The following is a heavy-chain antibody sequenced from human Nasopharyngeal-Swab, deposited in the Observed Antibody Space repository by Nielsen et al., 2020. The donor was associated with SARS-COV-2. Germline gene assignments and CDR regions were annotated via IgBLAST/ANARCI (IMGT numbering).Heavy chain of an antibody. J-gene: IGHJ6*02. CDR2: TYYRSKWYN. Sequence: WIRQSPSRGLEWLGRTYYRSKWYNDYAVSVKSRITINPDTSKNQFSLQLNSVTPEDTAVYYCARDKVGATMEGYYYYGMDVWGQGTTVTVSS. CDR3: ARDKVGATMEGYYYYGMDV. V-gene: IGHV6-1*01. D-gene: IGHD1-26*01.